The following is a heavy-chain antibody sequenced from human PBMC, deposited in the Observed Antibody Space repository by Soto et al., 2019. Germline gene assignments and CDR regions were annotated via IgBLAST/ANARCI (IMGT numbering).Heavy chain of an antibody. CDR3: AREGWPLLQTGMDV. V-gene: IGHV3-48*02. CDR2: ISSSNRTI. D-gene: IGHD2-15*01. J-gene: IGHJ6*02. CDR1: GFTFRSYS. Sequence: EVQLVESGGGLKQPGGSLRLSCAASGFTFRSYSMNWVRQAPGKGLEWVSYISSSNRTINYADSVKGRFIISRDNAKNSLYLQMHSLRDGDTAVYYCAREGWPLLQTGMDVWGQGTTVTVSS.